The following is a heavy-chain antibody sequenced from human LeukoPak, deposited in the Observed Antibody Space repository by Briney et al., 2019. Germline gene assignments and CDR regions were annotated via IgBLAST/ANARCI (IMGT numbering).Heavy chain of an antibody. V-gene: IGHV3-30*02. CDR1: GFTFSSYG. CDR3: AKDRGDIVATIDY. Sequence: GGSLRLSCAVSGFTFSSYGMHWVRQAPGKGLEWVAFIRYDGSNKYHADSVKGRFTISRDNSKNTLYLQMNSLRAEDTAVYYCAKDRGDIVATIDYWGQGTLVTVSS. CDR2: IRYDGSNK. D-gene: IGHD5-12*01. J-gene: IGHJ4*02.